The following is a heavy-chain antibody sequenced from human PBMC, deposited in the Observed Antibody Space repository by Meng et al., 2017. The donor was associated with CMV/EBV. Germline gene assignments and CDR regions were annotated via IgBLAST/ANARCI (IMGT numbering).Heavy chain of an antibody. J-gene: IGHJ6*02. D-gene: IGHD3-22*01. CDR1: GFTFSSYG. V-gene: IGHV3-30*02. CDR3: AKRSNGYWDYYYYYGMDV. Sequence: GESLKISCAASGFTFSSYGMHWVRQAPGKGLEWVAFIRYDGSNKYYADSVKGRFTISRDNSKNTLYLQMNSLRAEDTAVYYCAKRSNGYWDYYYYYGMDVWGQGTTVTSP. CDR2: IRYDGSNK.